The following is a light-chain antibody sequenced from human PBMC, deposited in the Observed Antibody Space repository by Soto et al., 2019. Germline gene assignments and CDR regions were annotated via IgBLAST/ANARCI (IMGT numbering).Light chain of an antibody. CDR3: TSFTRSSTWV. CDR1: SSDIGYYNY. Sequence: QSALTQPASVSGSPGQSITISCTGTSSDIGYYNYVSWYQQHPGKAPKLMIYEVSNRPSRVSNRFSGSKSANTASLTISGLQSEDEADYYCTSFTRSSTWVFGGGTKLTVL. J-gene: IGLJ3*02. V-gene: IGLV2-14*01. CDR2: EVS.